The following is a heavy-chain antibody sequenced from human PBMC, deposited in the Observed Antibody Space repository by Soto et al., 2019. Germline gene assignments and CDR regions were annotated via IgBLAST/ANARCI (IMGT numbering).Heavy chain of an antibody. Sequence: EVQLVESGGGLVQPGGSLRLSCAASGFTFSSYWMSWVRQAPGKGLEWVANIKQDGSEKYYVDSVKGRFTISRDNAKNSLYLQMNSLRAEDTAVYYCARVQSGTHSGYCSGGSCYPYYYYGMDVWGQGTTVTVSS. CDR1: GFTFSSYW. CDR3: ARVQSGTHSGYCSGGSCYPYYYYGMDV. D-gene: IGHD2-15*01. J-gene: IGHJ6*02. CDR2: IKQDGSEK. V-gene: IGHV3-7*01.